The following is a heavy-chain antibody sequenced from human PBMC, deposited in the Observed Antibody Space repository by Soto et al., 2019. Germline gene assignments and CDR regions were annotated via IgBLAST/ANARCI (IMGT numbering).Heavy chain of an antibody. V-gene: IGHV5-51*01. Sequence: GESLKISCKGSGYSFTSYWIGWVRQMPGKGLEWMGIIYPGDSDTRYSPSFQGQVTISADKSISTAYLQWSSLKASDTAMYYCARITPLGYYYYGMDVWGQGTTVTVSS. CDR2: IYPGDSDT. J-gene: IGHJ6*02. CDR3: ARITPLGYYYYGMDV. D-gene: IGHD3-10*01. CDR1: GYSFTSYW.